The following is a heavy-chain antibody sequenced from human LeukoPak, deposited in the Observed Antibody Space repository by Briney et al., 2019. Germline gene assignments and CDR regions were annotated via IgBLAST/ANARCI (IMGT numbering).Heavy chain of an antibody. J-gene: IGHJ6*03. CDR2: ISYDGSNK. CDR1: GFTFSSYA. Sequence: GRSLRLSCAASGFTFSSYAMHWVRQAPGKGLEWVAVISYDGSNKYYADSVKGRFTISRDNSKDTLYLQMNSLRAEDTALYYCAKAKAQQLYYYYYMDVWGKGTTVTVSS. D-gene: IGHD6-13*01. V-gene: IGHV3-30-3*01. CDR3: AKAKAQQLYYYYYMDV.